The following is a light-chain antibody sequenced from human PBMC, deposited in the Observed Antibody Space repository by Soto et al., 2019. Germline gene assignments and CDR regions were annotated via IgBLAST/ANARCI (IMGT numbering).Light chain of an antibody. CDR1: QSVSSTS. CDR3: QQRSKWWT. J-gene: IGKJ1*01. Sequence: EIVLTQSPGTLSLSPGERATLSCRASQSVSSTSLVWYQQKPGQAPRLLIYGASSRATGIPDRFSGSGSGTDFTLTISRLEPEDFAVYYCQQRSKWWTFGKGTKVDIK. V-gene: IGKV3D-20*02. CDR2: GAS.